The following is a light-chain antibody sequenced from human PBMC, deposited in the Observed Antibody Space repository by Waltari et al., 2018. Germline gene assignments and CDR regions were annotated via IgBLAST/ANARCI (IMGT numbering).Light chain of an antibody. V-gene: IGLV1-40*01. CDR2: GNT. CDR3: QSYDSSLTGSWV. CDR1: GSNIGAGYD. J-gene: IGLJ3*02. Sequence: QSVLTQPPSVSGAPGQRVTISCTGSGSNIGAGYDVPGYQQLPGTAPKLLIYGNTNRPSGVPDRFSGAKSGTSGSLAITGLQAEDEAYYYCQSYDSSLTGSWVFGGGTKLTVL.